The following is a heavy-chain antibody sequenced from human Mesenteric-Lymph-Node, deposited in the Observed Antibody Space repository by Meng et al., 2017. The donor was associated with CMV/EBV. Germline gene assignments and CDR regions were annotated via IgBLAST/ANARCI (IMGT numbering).Heavy chain of an antibody. V-gene: IGHV3-73*01. J-gene: IGHJ4*02. D-gene: IGHD6-13*01. CDR3: TTDSSPDY. CDR2: IRSRANNYAT. CDR1: GFTFSGSA. Sequence: GGSLRLSCAASGFTFSGSAIHWVRQASGKGLEWVGRIRSRANNYATFYGASVKGRFTFSRDDSKNTAYLQLNSLNIDDTAVYYCTTDSSPDYWGQGTLVTVSS.